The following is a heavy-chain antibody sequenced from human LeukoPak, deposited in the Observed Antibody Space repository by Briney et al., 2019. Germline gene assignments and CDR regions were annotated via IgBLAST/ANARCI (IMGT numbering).Heavy chain of an antibody. D-gene: IGHD3-10*01. CDR1: GFTFSSYS. V-gene: IGHV3-21*01. J-gene: IGHJ4*02. CDR3: ARDYYGSGSYHFGY. CDR2: ISSSSSYI. Sequence: GGSLRLSCAASGFTFSSYSMNWVRQAPGKGLEWVSSISSSSSYIYYADSVKGRFTISRDNSKNTLYLQMNSLRAEDTAVYYCARDYYGSGSYHFGYWGQGTLVTVSS.